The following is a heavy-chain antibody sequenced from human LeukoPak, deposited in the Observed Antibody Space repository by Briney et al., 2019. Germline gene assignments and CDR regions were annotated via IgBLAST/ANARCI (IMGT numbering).Heavy chain of an antibody. D-gene: IGHD5-12*01. V-gene: IGHV3-33*01. Sequence: RGSLRLSCAASGFTFSSYGMHWVRQAPGKGLEWVAVIWYDGSNKYYADSVKGRFTISRDNSKNTLYLQMNSLRAEDTAVYYCARFRRGSGYDYYFDYWGQGTLVTVSS. CDR1: GFTFSSYG. J-gene: IGHJ4*02. CDR2: IWYDGSNK. CDR3: ARFRRGSGYDYYFDY.